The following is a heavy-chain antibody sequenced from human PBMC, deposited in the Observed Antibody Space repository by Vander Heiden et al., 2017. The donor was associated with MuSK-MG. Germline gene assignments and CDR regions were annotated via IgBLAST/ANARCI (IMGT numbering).Heavy chain of an antibody. D-gene: IGHD2-21*01. CDR2: ISGRGGDT. J-gene: IGHJ4*02. Sequence: EVQLLESGGGLVQPGGSLRLSCAASGFTFSSYAMSWVRQAPGKGLEWVSVISGRGGDTQYADSVKGRFTISRDNSNNMMYLQMKSLRAEDTAVYYCVRDLVASTRESPGDYWGQGTLVAVSS. CDR1: GFTFSSYA. V-gene: IGHV3-23*01. CDR3: VRDLVASTRESPGDY.